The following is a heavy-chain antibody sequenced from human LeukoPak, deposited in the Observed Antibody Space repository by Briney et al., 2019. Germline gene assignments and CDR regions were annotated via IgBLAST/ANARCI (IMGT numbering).Heavy chain of an antibody. Sequence: SGGSLRLSCAASGFTFSSYSMNWVRQAPGKGLEWVSSISSSSSYIYYADSVKGRFTISRGNAKNSLYLQMNSLRAEDTAVYYCAKDVVVVPYYYYYYGMDVWGQGTTVTVSS. CDR2: ISSSSSYI. CDR3: AKDVVVVPYYYYYYGMDV. J-gene: IGHJ6*02. CDR1: GFTFSSYS. V-gene: IGHV3-21*04. D-gene: IGHD2-15*01.